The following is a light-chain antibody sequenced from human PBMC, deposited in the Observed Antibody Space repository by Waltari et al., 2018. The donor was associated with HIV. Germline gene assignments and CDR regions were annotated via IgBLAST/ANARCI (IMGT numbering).Light chain of an antibody. J-gene: IGLJ2*01. CDR2: TND. V-gene: IGLV1-44*01. Sequence: SVMTQPPSASGNPGQRVTIACSGTSSNIGSRSVNWYQHFPGTAPKLLIFTNDQRPSGVPDRFSASKSGTSASLSISGLHSGDEGVYYCSAWDVSLNGVVFGGGTKLTVL. CDR3: SAWDVSLNGVV. CDR1: SSNIGSRS.